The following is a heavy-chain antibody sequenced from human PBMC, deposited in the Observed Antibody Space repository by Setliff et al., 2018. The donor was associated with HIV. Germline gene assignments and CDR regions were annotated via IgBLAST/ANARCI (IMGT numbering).Heavy chain of an antibody. Sequence: PSETLSLTCAVYGGSFSGYHWNWIRQFPGKGLEWIGEINHTGNTQYNPSLKSRVTMSEETFKNQFSLNLTSVTAADTAVYYCARLGYSGSLVGAFDIWGQGTMVTVSS. CDR3: ARLGYSGSLVGAFDI. D-gene: IGHD1-26*01. J-gene: IGHJ3*02. CDR1: GGSFSGYH. CDR2: INHTGNT. V-gene: IGHV4-34*01.